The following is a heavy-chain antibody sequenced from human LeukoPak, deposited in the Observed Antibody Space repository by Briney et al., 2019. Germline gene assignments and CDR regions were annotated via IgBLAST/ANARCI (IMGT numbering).Heavy chain of an antibody. CDR2: IYTSGST. CDR3: ARDAPRSSWYLDY. Sequence: SQTLSLTCTVSGGSISSGSYYWSWIRQPAGKGLEYIGRIYTSGSTNYNPSLESRVTISVHTSKNQFSLKLRSVTAADTAVYFCARDAPRSSWYLDYWGQGTLVTVSS. J-gene: IGHJ4*02. V-gene: IGHV4-61*02. CDR1: GGSISSGSYY. D-gene: IGHD6-13*01.